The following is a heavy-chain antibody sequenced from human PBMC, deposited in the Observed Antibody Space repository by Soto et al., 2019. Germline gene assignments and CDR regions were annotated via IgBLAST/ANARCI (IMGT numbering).Heavy chain of an antibody. CDR1: GYTFTSYD. J-gene: IGHJ3*02. CDR2: MNPNSGNT. Sequence: ASVKVSCKASGYTFTSYDINWVRQATGQGLEWMGWMNPNSGNTNYAQKLQGRVTMTTDTSTSTAYMELRSLRSDDTAVYYCARDGFTMVRGVDDAFDIWGQGTMVTVSS. V-gene: IGHV1-18*01. D-gene: IGHD3-10*01. CDR3: ARDGFTMVRGVDDAFDI.